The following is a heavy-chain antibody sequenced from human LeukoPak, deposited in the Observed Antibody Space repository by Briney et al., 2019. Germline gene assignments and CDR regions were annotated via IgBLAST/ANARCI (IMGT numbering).Heavy chain of an antibody. Sequence: SVKVSCKASGYTFTSYDINWVRQAPGQGLEWMGRIIPILGIANYAQKFQGRVTITADKSTSTAYMELSSLRSEDTAVYYCARGADIVVVPAAIALDYYFDYWGQGTLVTVSS. CDR2: IIPILGIA. D-gene: IGHD2-2*01. J-gene: IGHJ4*02. V-gene: IGHV1-69*04. CDR1: GYTFTSYD. CDR3: ARGADIVVVPAAIALDYYFDY.